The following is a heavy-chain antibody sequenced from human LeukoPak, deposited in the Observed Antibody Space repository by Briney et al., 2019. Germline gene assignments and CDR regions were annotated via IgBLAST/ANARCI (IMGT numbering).Heavy chain of an antibody. CDR2: ISSSSSFI. Sequence: KTGGSLRLSCAASGFTFSNCSMNWVRQAPGKGLEWVSSISSSSSFIYYADSVKGRFTISRDNAKNSLYLQMNSLRAEDTAVYYCARVGYSSSWYKADAFDIWGQGTMVTVSS. D-gene: IGHD6-13*01. CDR1: GFTFSNCS. CDR3: ARVGYSSSWYKADAFDI. V-gene: IGHV3-21*01. J-gene: IGHJ3*02.